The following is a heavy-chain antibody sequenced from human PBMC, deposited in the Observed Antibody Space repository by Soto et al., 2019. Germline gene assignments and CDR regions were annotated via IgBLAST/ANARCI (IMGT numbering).Heavy chain of an antibody. D-gene: IGHD2-2*03. CDR3: AADLDIVVVPAAHYYYGMDV. CDR1: GFTFTGHY. J-gene: IGHJ6*02. V-gene: IGHV1-58*02. CDR2: IVVGSGNT. Sequence: SVKVSCKASGFTFTGHYIHWVRQARGQRLEWIGWIVVGSGNTNYAQKFQERVTITRDMSTSTAYMELSSLRSEDTAVYYCAADLDIVVVPAAHYYYGMDVWGQGTTVTVSS.